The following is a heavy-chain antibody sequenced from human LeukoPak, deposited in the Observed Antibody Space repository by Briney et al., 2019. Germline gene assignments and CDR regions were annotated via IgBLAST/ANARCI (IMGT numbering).Heavy chain of an antibody. Sequence: QPGGSLGLSCVATGFSFSSYAMSWVRQAPGKGLECVSGISGSGSSINYVDSVKGRYTISRDNSKNTLYLQINSLRAEDTAVYYCARRPHAFDYGMDVWGQGTTVTVSS. J-gene: IGHJ6*02. D-gene: IGHD2/OR15-2a*01. V-gene: IGHV3-23*01. CDR2: ISGSGSSI. CDR3: ARRPHAFDYGMDV. CDR1: GFSFSSYA.